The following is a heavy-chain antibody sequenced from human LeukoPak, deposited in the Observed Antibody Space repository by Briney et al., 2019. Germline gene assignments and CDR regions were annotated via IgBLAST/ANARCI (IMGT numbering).Heavy chain of an antibody. J-gene: IGHJ4*02. V-gene: IGHV4-34*01. D-gene: IGHD4-17*01. CDR3: AEGGDYEAFDY. Sequence: PSETLSLTCAVYGGSFSGYYWSWIRQPPGKGLEWIGEINHSGSTNYNPSLKSRVTISVDKSKNQFSLKLSSVTAADTAVYYCAEGGDYEAFDYWGQGTLVTVSS. CDR1: GGSFSGYY. CDR2: INHSGST.